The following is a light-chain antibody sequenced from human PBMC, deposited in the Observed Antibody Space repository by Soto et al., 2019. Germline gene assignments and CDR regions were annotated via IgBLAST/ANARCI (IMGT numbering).Light chain of an antibody. V-gene: IGLV2-14*03. CDR3: NSYTSSSTYV. CDR2: DVS. CDR1: SSDVGGYNY. J-gene: IGLJ1*01. Sequence: QSALTQPASVSGSPGQSIAISCTGTSSDVGGYNYVTWYQQHPGKAPKLMIYDVSNRSSGVSDRFSGSKSGNTASLTISGLQAEDEGDYYCNSYTSSSTYVFGTGTKVTVL.